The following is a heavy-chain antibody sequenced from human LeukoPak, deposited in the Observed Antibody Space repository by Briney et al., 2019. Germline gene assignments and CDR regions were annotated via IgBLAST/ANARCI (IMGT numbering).Heavy chain of an antibody. D-gene: IGHD2-2*01. CDR2: IYSSGST. CDR1: GGSISIST. J-gene: IGHJ6*02. CDR3: ARECFSSICPYNNMDV. Sequence: PSETLSLTCTVSGGSISISTRTWVCQPAGKGLEWIGRIYSSGSTNYNPSLKSRLTMSVDTSRNQFSLKRNSVTAADTAVYYCARECFSSICPYNNMDVWGQGTTVTVSS. V-gene: IGHV4-4*07.